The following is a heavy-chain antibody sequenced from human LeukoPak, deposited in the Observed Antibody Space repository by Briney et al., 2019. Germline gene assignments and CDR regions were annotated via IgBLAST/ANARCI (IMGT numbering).Heavy chain of an antibody. D-gene: IGHD4/OR15-4a*01. Sequence: GGSLRLSCAASGFTFTTYAISWVRQAPGKGLEWVSSISRNGGERYYADSVKGRFNISRDNSKNTVYLQMSALRAEDTALYYCAKDLRPTTISYFDNWGQGTLVTVSS. J-gene: IGHJ4*02. CDR3: AKDLRPTTISYFDN. V-gene: IGHV3-23*01. CDR1: GFTFTTYA. CDR2: ISRNGGER.